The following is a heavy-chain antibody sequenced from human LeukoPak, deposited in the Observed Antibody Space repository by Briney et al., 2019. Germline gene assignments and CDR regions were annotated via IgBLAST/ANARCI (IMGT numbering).Heavy chain of an antibody. CDR2: IYYSGTT. V-gene: IGHV4-59*02. CDR1: GGSVSRSY. Sequence: PETLSLTCTVSGGSVSRSYWSWIRQPPGKGLEWIGYIYYSGTTNYNPSLKSRLTISVDTSNNQFYLKLSSVTAADTAVYYCARQYCTSTTCRTFDIWGQGTMVTVSS. D-gene: IGHD2-2*01. J-gene: IGHJ3*02. CDR3: ARQYCTSTTCRTFDI.